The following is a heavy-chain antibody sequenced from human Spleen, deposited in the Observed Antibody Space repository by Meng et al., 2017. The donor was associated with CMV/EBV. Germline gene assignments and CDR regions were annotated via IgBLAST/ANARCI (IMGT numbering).Heavy chain of an antibody. J-gene: IGHJ5*02. Sequence: ASVKVSCKASGYTFTSYYMHWVRQAPGQGLEWMGVINPNTGSTKYAQLLQGRVTMTRDTSTTTVYVELSSLRSDDTAVDYCARGYCRGGSCFEVDPWGQGTLVTVSS. CDR1: GYTFTSYY. CDR2: INPNTGST. D-gene: IGHD2-15*01. V-gene: IGHV1-46*04. CDR3: ARGYCRGGSCFEVDP.